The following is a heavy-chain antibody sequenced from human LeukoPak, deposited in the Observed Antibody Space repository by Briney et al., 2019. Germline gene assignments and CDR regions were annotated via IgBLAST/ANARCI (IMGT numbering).Heavy chain of an antibody. D-gene: IGHD3-3*01. CDR2: ISWNSGTI. CDR3: AKVTNYDSGPGYFDY. Sequence: PGGSLRLSCAASGFTFDDYAMHWARQAPGKGLEWVSGISWNSGTIGYADSVKGRFTISRDNAKNSLYLQMNSLRAEDTALYYCAKVTNYDSGPGYFDYWGQGTLVTVSS. V-gene: IGHV3-9*01. CDR1: GFTFDDYA. J-gene: IGHJ4*02.